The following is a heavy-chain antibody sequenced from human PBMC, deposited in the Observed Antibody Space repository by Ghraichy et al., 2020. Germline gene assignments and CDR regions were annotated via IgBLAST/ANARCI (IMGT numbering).Heavy chain of an antibody. CDR3: ARDNVHWSGGSCSSGEFDY. V-gene: IGHV3-30-3*01. J-gene: IGHJ4*02. CDR1: GFTFSSFA. Sequence: GESLNISCAASGFTFSSFAMHWVRQAPGKGLEWVAVIVSDGSNKYYADSVKGRFTISRDNSKNTLYLQMNSLRAEDTAVYSCARDNVHWSGGSCSSGEFDYWGQGTLVTVSS. D-gene: IGHD2-15*01. CDR2: IVSDGSNK.